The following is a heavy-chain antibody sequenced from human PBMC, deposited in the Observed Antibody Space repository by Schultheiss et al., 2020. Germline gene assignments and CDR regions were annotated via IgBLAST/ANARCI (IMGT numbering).Heavy chain of an antibody. CDR3: ARMRTGSGWCYFDY. D-gene: IGHD6-19*01. CDR1: GGSISSGGYY. Sequence: SETLSLTCTVSGGSISSGGYYWSWIRQPPGKGLEWIGYIYYSGSTNYNPSLKSRVTISVDTSKNQFSLKLSSVTAADTAVYYCARMRTGSGWCYFDYWGKGTLVTVSS. J-gene: IGHJ4*02. CDR2: IYYSGST. V-gene: IGHV4-61*08.